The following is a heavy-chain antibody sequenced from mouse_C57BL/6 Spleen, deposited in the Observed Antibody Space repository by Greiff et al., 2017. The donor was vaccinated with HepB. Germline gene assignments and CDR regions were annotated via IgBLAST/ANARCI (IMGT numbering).Heavy chain of an antibody. Sequence: VHVKQSGAELVRPGASVKLSCTASGFNIKDYYMHWVKQRPEQGLAWIGRIDPEAGDTEYAPECQGKATMTADTSSNTAYLQLSRLTSEDTAVYYCTTGLGYSSMDCWGQGTSVTVSS. CDR2: IDPEAGDT. D-gene: IGHD2-3*01. V-gene: IGHV14-1*01. CDR1: GFNIKDYY. J-gene: IGHJ4*01. CDR3: TTGLGYSSMDC.